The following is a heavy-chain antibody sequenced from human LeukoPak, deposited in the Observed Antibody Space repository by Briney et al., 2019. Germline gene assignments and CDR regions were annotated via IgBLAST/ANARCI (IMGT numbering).Heavy chain of an antibody. CDR1: GFTFSSYW. CDR3: ARGITGLFDY. D-gene: IGHD1-20*01. CDR2: INSDGSST. V-gene: IGHV3-74*01. Sequence: PGGSLRLSCAASGFTFSSYWMHWDRQAPGKGPVWVSRINSDGSSTSYADSVKGRFPISRDNAKNTLYLQMNSLRAEDTAVYYCARGITGLFDYWGQGTLVTVSS. J-gene: IGHJ4*02.